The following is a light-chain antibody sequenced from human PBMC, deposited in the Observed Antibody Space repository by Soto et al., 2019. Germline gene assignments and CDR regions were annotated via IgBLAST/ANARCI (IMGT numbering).Light chain of an antibody. CDR1: TSNIGAGYD. CDR2: END. Sequence: QSVLTQPPSVSGAPGQRVTISCAGSTSNIGAGYDVHWYQQLPGKAPKVLVYENDKRPSGVPDRFPGSKSGTSGSLAITGLQAEDESDYYCQSYDRDLAHVVFGGGTKLTVL. V-gene: IGLV1-40*01. J-gene: IGLJ2*01. CDR3: QSYDRDLAHVV.